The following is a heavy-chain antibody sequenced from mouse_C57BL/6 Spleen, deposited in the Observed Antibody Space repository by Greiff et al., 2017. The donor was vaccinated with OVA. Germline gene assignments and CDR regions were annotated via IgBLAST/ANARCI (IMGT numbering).Heavy chain of an antibody. D-gene: IGHD4-1*01. CDR2: IYPGNSDT. Sequence: VQLQQSGTVLARPGASVKMSCKTSGYTFTSYWMHWVKQRPGQGLEWIGAIYPGNSDTSYNQKFKGKAKLTAVTSASTAYMELSSLTNEDSAVYYCTRSNWDSYYVDYWGQGTTLTVSS. CDR1: GYTFTSYW. CDR3: TRSNWDSYYVDY. J-gene: IGHJ2*01. V-gene: IGHV1-5*01.